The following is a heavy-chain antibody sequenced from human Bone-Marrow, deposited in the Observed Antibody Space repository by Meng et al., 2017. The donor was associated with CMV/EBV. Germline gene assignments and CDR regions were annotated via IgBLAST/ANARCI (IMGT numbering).Heavy chain of an antibody. D-gene: IGHD3-10*01. V-gene: IGHV4-59*01. Sequence: SETLSLTCTVSGGSISSYYWSWIRQPPGKGLEWIGYIYYSGSTNYNPSLKSRVTISVDTSKNQFSLKLSSVTTADTAVYYCASTLGTGGGYWGQGTLVTVPQ. CDR1: GGSISSYY. J-gene: IGHJ4*02. CDR3: ASTLGTGGGY. CDR2: IYYSGST.